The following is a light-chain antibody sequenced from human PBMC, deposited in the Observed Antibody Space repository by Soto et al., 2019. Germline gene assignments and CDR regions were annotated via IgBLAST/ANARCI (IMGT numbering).Light chain of an antibody. J-gene: IGKJ5*01. CDR1: QSVSSSY. CDR2: GAS. V-gene: IGKV3-20*01. Sequence: PGERATLSCRASQSVSSSYLAWYQQKPGQAPRLLIYGASSRAAGIPDRFSGSGSGTDFTLTISRLEPEDFAVYYCQQYGNSPITFGQGTRLEIK. CDR3: QQYGNSPIT.